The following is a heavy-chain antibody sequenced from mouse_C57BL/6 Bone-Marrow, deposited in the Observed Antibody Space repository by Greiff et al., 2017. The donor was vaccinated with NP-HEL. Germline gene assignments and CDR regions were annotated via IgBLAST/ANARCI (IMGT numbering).Heavy chain of an antibody. CDR1: GYTFTSYW. V-gene: IGHV1-52*01. CDR3: ARGGTTVDWYFDV. Sequence: VQLQQPGAELVRPGSSVKLSCKASGYTFTSYWMHWVKQRPIQGLEWRGRIGRSYSVTHYNQKFKDKATLTVDKSSSTAYMQLSSLTSEDSAVYYCARGGTTVDWYFDVWGTGTTVTVSS. J-gene: IGHJ1*03. CDR2: IGRSYSVT. D-gene: IGHD1-1*01.